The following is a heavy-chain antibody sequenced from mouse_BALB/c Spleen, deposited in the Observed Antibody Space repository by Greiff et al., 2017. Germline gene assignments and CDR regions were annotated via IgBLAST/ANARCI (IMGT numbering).Heavy chain of an antibody. Sequence: VQLVESGAELVRPGSSVKISCKASGYAFSSYWMNWVKQRPGQGLEWIGQIYPGDGDTNYNGKFKGKATLTADKSSSTAYMQLSSLTSEDSAVYFCARNYGSSSDYFDYWGQGTTLTVSS. D-gene: IGHD1-1*01. CDR2: IYPGDGDT. CDR1: GYAFSSYW. V-gene: IGHV1-80*01. J-gene: IGHJ2*01. CDR3: ARNYGSSSDYFDY.